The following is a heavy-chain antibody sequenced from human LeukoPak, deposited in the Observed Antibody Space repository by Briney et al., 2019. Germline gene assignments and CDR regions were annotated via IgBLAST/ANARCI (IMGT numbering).Heavy chain of an antibody. Sequence: ASVKVSCKASGYTFTGYYMHWVRQAPGQGLEWMGGIIPIFGTANYAQKFQGRVTITADKSTSTAYMELSSLRSEGTAVYYCAREEGCSSTSCSESRYYYYYYMDVWGKGTTVTVSS. V-gene: IGHV1-69*06. CDR2: IIPIFGTA. D-gene: IGHD2-2*01. CDR1: GYTFTGYY. CDR3: AREEGCSSTSCSESRYYYYYYMDV. J-gene: IGHJ6*03.